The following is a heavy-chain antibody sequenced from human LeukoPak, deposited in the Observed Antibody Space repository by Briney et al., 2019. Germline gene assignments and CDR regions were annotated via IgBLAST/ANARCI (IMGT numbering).Heavy chain of an antibody. CDR2: ISAYNGNT. Sequence: ASVKVSCKASGYTFTSYGISWVRQAPGQGLEWMGWISAYNGNTNYAQKLQGRVTMTTDTSTSTAYMELRSLRSDDTAVYYCARADGYDTYYYYGMDVWGQGTTVTVSS. J-gene: IGHJ6*02. CDR1: GYTFTSYG. V-gene: IGHV1-18*01. D-gene: IGHD5-12*01. CDR3: ARADGYDTYYYYGMDV.